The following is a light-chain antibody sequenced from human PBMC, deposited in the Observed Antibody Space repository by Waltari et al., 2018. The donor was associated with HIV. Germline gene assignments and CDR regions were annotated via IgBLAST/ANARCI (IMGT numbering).Light chain of an antibody. CDR3: QQYINWPHT. CDR2: GAS. CDR1: QSVSSN. Sequence: EIVMTQSPATLSVSQGERATLSCRASQSVSSNLAWYQQKPGQAPRLLIYGASTRATGIPARFSGSGSGTEFTLTVSSLQSEDFAVYYCQQYINWPHTFGQGTKVEIK. J-gene: IGKJ1*01. V-gene: IGKV3-15*01.